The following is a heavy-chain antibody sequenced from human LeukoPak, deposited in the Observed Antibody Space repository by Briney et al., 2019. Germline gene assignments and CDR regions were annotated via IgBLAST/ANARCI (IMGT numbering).Heavy chain of an antibody. Sequence: GGSLRLSCAASGFTVSSNYMSWVRQAPGKGLEWVSVIYSGGSTYYADSVKGRFTISRDNSKNTLYLQMNSLRAEDTAVYYCARDRVGGPGGYWGQGTLVTVSS. V-gene: IGHV3-66*01. CDR1: GFTVSSNY. J-gene: IGHJ4*02. CDR3: ARDRVGGPGGY. CDR2: IYSGGST. D-gene: IGHD1-26*01.